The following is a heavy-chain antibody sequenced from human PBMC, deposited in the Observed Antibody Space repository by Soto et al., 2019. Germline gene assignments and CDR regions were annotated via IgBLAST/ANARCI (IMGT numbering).Heavy chain of an antibody. D-gene: IGHD3-10*01. CDR1: GFTFSSYA. CDR2: ISGSGGST. J-gene: IGHJ5*02. CDR3: AKDLSYYYGSGSRDP. V-gene: IGHV3-23*01. Sequence: EVQLLESGGGLVQPGGSLRLSCAASGFTFSSYAMSWVRQAPGKWLEWVSAISGSGGSTYYADSVKGRFTISRDNSKNTLYLQMNSLRAEDTAVYYCAKDLSYYYGSGSRDPWGQGTLVTVSS.